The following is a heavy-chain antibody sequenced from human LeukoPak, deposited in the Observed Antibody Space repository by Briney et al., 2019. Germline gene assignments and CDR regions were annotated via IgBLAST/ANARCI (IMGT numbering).Heavy chain of an antibody. V-gene: IGHV1-3*01. CDR1: GYTFTSYA. J-gene: IGHJ4*02. CDR3: ARDGGVGATNYFDY. CDR2: INAGNGNT. D-gene: IGHD1-26*01. Sequence: GASVKVSCKASGYTFTSYAMHWVRQAPGQRLEWMGWINAGNGNTKYSQKFQGRVTITRDTSASTAYMELSSLRSEDTAVYYCARDGGVGATNYFDYWGQGTLVTVSS.